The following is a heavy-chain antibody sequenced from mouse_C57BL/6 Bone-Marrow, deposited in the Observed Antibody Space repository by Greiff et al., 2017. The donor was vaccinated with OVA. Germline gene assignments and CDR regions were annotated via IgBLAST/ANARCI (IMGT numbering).Heavy chain of an antibody. CDR3: ARERLRRRYYYAMDY. CDR1: GYTFTSYW. V-gene: IGHV1-55*01. Sequence: QVQLQQPGAELVKPGASVKMSCKASGYTFTSYWITWVKQRPGQGLEWLGDIYPGSGSTNYHEKFKSKATLTVDTSSSTAYMQLSSLTSEDSAVYYCARERLRRRYYYAMDYWGQGTSVTVSS. D-gene: IGHD2-4*01. J-gene: IGHJ4*01. CDR2: IYPGSGST.